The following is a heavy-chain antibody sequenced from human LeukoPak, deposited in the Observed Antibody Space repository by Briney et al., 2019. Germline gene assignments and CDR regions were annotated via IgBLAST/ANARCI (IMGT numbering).Heavy chain of an antibody. CDR2: ISGSGGST. D-gene: IGHD4/OR15-4a*01. CDR1: GLTVSSNY. J-gene: IGHJ4*02. CDR3: AKVTDVYTGANDY. V-gene: IGHV3-23*01. Sequence: GGSLRLSCAASGLTVSSNYMSWVRQAPGKGLEWVSAISGSGGSTYYADSVKGRFTISRDNSKNTLYLQMNSLRAEDTAVYYCAKVTDVYTGANDYWGQGTLVTVSS.